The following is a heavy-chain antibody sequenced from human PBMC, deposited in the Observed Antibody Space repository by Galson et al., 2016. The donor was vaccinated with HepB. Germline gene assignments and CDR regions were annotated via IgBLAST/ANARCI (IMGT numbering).Heavy chain of an antibody. CDR1: GYTFTSYW. V-gene: IGHV5-51*01. CDR2: IYPGDSDT. J-gene: IGHJ5*01. Sequence: QSGAEVKQPGESLEISCKTSGYTFTSYWIGWVRQMPGKGLEWLGTIYPGDSDTRYSPSSQGQVTISADKSTATAFLQWSSLKASDTAMYYCARSWYYDFWSGFRTFAWFDSWGQGTLVTVSS. D-gene: IGHD3-3*01. CDR3: ARSWYYDFWSGFRTFAWFDS.